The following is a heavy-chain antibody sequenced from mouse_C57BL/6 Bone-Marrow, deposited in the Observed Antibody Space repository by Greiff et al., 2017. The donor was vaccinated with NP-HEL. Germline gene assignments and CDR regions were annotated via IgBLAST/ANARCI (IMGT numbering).Heavy chain of an antibody. Sequence: EVQLQQSGPELVKPGASVKISCKASGYTFTDYYMNWVKQSHGKSLEWIGDINPNNGGTSYNQKFKGKATLTVDKSSSTAYMELRSLTSEDSAVYYCARAGHFPYAMDYWGQGTSVTVSS. CDR1: GYTFTDYY. J-gene: IGHJ4*01. CDR2: INPNNGGT. CDR3: ARAGHFPYAMDY. D-gene: IGHD3-1*01. V-gene: IGHV1-26*01.